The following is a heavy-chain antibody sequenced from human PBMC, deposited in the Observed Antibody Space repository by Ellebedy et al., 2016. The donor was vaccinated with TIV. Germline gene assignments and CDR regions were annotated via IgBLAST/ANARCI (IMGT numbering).Heavy chain of an antibody. CDR2: MHGSGRGI. Sequence: GESLKISCEASGFPFSAFDMGWVRQTPGKGLEWVSGMHGSGRGISYSESVKGRFIISRDNSKNILYLQMNSLRAEDTAVYYCSKERATGSYSTDVCDIWGQGTMVTVSS. CDR3: SKERATGSYSTDVCDI. V-gene: IGHV3-23*01. J-gene: IGHJ3*02. D-gene: IGHD1-26*01. CDR1: GFPFSAFD.